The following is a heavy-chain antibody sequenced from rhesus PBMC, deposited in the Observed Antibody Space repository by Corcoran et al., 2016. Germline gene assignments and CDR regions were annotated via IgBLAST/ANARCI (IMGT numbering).Heavy chain of an antibody. Sequence: QVQLQESGPGLVKPSETLSLTCAVSGASISSYWWNWICPPPGKGMERIGENNSNSGSTTYTPTLKSRVTISKAASKNQFALQLSFVAAADTAMYYCAKDWGYNWNYMGLDSWGQGVVVTVSS. CDR1: GASISSYW. CDR3: AKDWGYNWNYMGLDS. CDR2: NNSNSGST. V-gene: IGHV4-80*01. D-gene: IGHD1-26*01. J-gene: IGHJ6*01.